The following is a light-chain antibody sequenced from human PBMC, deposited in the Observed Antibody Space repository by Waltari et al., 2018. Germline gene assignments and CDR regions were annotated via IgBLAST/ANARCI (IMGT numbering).Light chain of an antibody. Sequence: QLLLTQSPSASASLGASVKLTCTVSSGHSNYAIAWHQQHPHKGPRYLMKVNSDGSHSKGDGIPERFSGSSSGAERYLTIASLQSEDEADYYCQTGGFGIWVFGGGTKLTVL. J-gene: IGLJ3*02. CDR1: SGHSNYA. CDR3: QTGGFGIWV. CDR2: VNSDGSH. V-gene: IGLV4-69*01.